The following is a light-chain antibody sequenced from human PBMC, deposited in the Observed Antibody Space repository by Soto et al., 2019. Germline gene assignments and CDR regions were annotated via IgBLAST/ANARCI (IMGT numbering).Light chain of an antibody. CDR2: AVS. J-gene: IGKJ1*01. V-gene: IGKV1-5*01. CDR3: QQYETFSGT. Sequence: DTQMTNSPSTLSASVGDTVTVTCRTTPSASGWLAWYQQKPGETTNLLIYAVSPSPPRVSSRFSGRGAWKKFTRTIVSLQPDDFATYYCQQYETFSGTFGPGTKVDIK. CDR1: PSASGW.